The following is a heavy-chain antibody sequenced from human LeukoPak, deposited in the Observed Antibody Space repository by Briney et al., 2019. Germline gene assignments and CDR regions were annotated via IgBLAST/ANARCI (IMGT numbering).Heavy chain of an antibody. Sequence: GRSLRLSCAASGFTFSNHGMHWVRQAPGKGLECVAVISYDGSNKYYADSVKGRFTISRDNAKNTPYLQMNSLRAEDTAVYYCAKDSSSWSYYMDVWGKGTTVTVSS. J-gene: IGHJ6*03. CDR1: GFTFSNHG. CDR3: AKDSSSWSYYMDV. CDR2: ISYDGSNK. V-gene: IGHV3-30*18. D-gene: IGHD6-13*01.